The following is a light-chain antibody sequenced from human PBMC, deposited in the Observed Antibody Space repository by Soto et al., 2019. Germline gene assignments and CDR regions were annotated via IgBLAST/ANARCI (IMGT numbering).Light chain of an antibody. J-gene: IGKJ1*01. CDR3: QQYHNWPA. CDR1: QSVFSS. CDR2: GAA. Sequence: EIVMTQSPATLSVSPGERATLSCRASQSVFSSLAWYQQKPRQAPRLLIYGAATRATGIPARFSGSGSGTEFTLTISSLQSEDFAVYYCQQYHNWPAFGQGTKV. V-gene: IGKV3-15*01.